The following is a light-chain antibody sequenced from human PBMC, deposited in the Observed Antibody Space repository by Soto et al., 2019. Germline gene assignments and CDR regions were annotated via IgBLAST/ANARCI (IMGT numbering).Light chain of an antibody. Sequence: EMVLTQSPGTLSLSPGERATLSCRASQSVSSNNLAWYQQKPGQPPRLLIYGVSSRATDIPDRFSGSGSGTDFTLTISILEPEDFALYYCQQSGNSPLCTFGPGTKVDIK. CDR1: QSVSSNN. V-gene: IGKV3-20*01. CDR3: QQSGNSPLCT. CDR2: GVS. J-gene: IGKJ3*01.